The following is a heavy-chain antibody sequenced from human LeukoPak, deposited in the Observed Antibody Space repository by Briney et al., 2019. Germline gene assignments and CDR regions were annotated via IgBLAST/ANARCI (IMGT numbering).Heavy chain of an antibody. D-gene: IGHD6-13*01. CDR1: GFTFTNYW. CDR2: ISSSSSYI. V-gene: IGHV3-21*01. J-gene: IGHJ3*02. CDR3: ARGNPGRADHAFDI. Sequence: GGSLRLSCAASGFTFTNYWMHWVRQAPGKGLEWVSSISSSSSYIYYADSVKGRFTISRDNAKNSLYLQMNSLRAEDTAVYYCARGNPGRADHAFDIWGQGTMVTVST.